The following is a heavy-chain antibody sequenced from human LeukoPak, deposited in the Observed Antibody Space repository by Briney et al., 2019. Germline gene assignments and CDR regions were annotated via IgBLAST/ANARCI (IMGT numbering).Heavy chain of an antibody. CDR1: GFTFNNNG. Sequence: GGSLRLSCAASGFTFNNNGMSWVRQAPGKGLEWVSAISGSGDRTYYGDSVKGRFTISRDNSKNTLYLQMNSLRVEDTAVYYCAKDRNDIVVVPGAYFDYWGQGTLVTVSS. CDR3: AKDRNDIVVVPGAYFDY. J-gene: IGHJ4*02. D-gene: IGHD2-2*01. CDR2: ISGSGDRT. V-gene: IGHV3-23*01.